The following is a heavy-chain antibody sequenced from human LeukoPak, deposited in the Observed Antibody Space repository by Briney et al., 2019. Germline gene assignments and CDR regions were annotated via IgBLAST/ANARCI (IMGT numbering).Heavy chain of an antibody. Sequence: SETLSLTCAVYGGSFSDYYWSWVRQPPGKGLEWIGEINHSGSTNYNPSLKSRVTISVDTSKNQFSLNLSSVTAADTAVFYCARLSGFFYSSSSGEPQYYYYGMDVWGQGTTVTVSS. CDR2: INHSGST. D-gene: IGHD6-6*01. CDR1: GGSFSDYY. J-gene: IGHJ6*02. CDR3: ARLSGFFYSSSSGEPQYYYYGMDV. V-gene: IGHV4-34*01.